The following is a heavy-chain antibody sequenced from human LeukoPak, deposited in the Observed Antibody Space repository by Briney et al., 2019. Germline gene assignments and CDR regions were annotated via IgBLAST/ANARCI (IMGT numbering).Heavy chain of an antibody. CDR3: ARRSHYDFWSVQIHWYYYYGMDV. D-gene: IGHD3-3*01. CDR1: GFTFSSYG. Sequence: GGSLRLSCAASGFTFSSYGMHWVRQAPGKGLEWVAVIWYDGSNKYYADSVKGRFTISRDNSKNTLYLQMNSLRAEDTAVYYCARRSHYDFWSVQIHWYYYYGMDVWGQGPRSPSP. V-gene: IGHV3-33*01. J-gene: IGHJ6*02. CDR2: IWYDGSNK.